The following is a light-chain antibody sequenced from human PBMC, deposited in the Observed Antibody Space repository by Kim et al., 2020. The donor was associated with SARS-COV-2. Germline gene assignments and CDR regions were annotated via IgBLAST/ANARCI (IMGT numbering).Light chain of an antibody. Sequence: SPGERATLFCRASPSVGTNLAWRQQKCGEAPRLLIYGGSTRAAGVPARFSASGSGTEFSLTISSLQSEDFAVYYCQQYKNWPPWTFGQGTKVDIK. CDR1: PSVGTN. CDR3: QQYKNWPPWT. V-gene: IGKV3-15*01. J-gene: IGKJ1*01. CDR2: GGS.